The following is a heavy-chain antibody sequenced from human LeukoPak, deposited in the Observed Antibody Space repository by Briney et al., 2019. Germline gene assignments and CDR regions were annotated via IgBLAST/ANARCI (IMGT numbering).Heavy chain of an antibody. CDR2: ISSSGGAT. Sequence: GGSLRLSCAASGFTFSSYSMSWARQAPGKGLEWVSVISSSGGATYYADSVKGRFTISRDNSKNTLYLQMNSLRAEDTAVYYCARDPQNSWGLFDYWGQGTLVTVSS. CDR3: ARDPQNSWGLFDY. D-gene: IGHD4-23*01. CDR1: GFTFSSYS. J-gene: IGHJ4*02. V-gene: IGHV3-23*01.